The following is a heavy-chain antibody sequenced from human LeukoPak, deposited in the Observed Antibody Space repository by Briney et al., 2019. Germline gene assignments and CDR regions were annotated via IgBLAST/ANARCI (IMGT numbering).Heavy chain of an antibody. CDR1: GFTFTSHW. CDR2: INPSGSYN. Sequence: GESLKISCKGSGFTFTSHWINGVRQVPGKGLKWRVRINPSGSYNHYRPSFQRHVTISIDKSISTAYLQWSSLKASDTAIYYCARQGYSSNWKMQHWGQGTLVTVSS. CDR3: ARQGYSSNWKMQH. J-gene: IGHJ1*01. D-gene: IGHD1-20*01. V-gene: IGHV5-10-1*01.